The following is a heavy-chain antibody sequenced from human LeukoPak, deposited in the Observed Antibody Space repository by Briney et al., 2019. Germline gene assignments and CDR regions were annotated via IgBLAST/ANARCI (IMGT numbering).Heavy chain of an antibody. Sequence: SETLSLTCAVSGGSIRGYYWSWVRQSPGKGLEWIGDINQNAGTDYNPSLKSRVTMSIDSSKNQISLNVTAATAADTAIYYCARGRTRLSWLDPWGQGTLVTVSS. J-gene: IGHJ5*02. CDR2: INQNAGT. CDR3: ARGRTRLSWLDP. CDR1: GGSIRGYY. D-gene: IGHD6-6*01. V-gene: IGHV4-34*01.